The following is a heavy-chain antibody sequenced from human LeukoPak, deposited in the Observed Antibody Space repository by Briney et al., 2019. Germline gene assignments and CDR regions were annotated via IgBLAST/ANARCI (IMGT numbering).Heavy chain of an antibody. V-gene: IGHV4-39*07. CDR1: GGSISSSSYY. D-gene: IGHD2-2*01. CDR3: AGPLLSIVVVPAAIFRDAFDI. CDR2: IYYSGST. J-gene: IGHJ3*02. Sequence: SETLSLTCTVSGGSISSSSYYWGWIRQPPGKGLEWIGSIYYSGSTYYNPSLKSRVTISVDTSKNQFSLKLSSVTAADTAVYYCAGPLLSIVVVPAAIFRDAFDIWGQGTMVTVSS.